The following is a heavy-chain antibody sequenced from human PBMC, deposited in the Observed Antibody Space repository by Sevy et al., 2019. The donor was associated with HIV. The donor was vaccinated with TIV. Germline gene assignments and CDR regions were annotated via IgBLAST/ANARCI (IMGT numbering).Heavy chain of an antibody. CDR1: GYTFTGYY. CDR2: INPNSGGT. J-gene: IGHJ6*02. Sequence: ASVKVSCKASGYTFTGYYMHWVRQAPGQGLEWMGRINPNSGGTNYAQKFQGRVTMTRDTSIGTAYMERGRLRSDDTAVYYCARDSDCSGGSCYSIHYYYGMDVWGQGTTVTVSS. CDR3: ARDSDCSGGSCYSIHYYYGMDV. D-gene: IGHD2-15*01. V-gene: IGHV1-2*06.